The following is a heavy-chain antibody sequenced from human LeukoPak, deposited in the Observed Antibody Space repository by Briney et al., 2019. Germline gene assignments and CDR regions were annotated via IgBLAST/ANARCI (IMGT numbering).Heavy chain of an antibody. Sequence: GESLRLSCEASGFLFSNSWMSWVRQAPGKGLEWVANINQDGSEINYVDSVKGRLTISRDNAKGSLYLQMNGLRAEDTAVYFCVRDRGYSTFDYWGQGTLVTVSS. CDR2: INQDGSEI. J-gene: IGHJ4*02. V-gene: IGHV3-7*03. CDR1: GFLFSNSW. CDR3: VRDRGYSTFDY. D-gene: IGHD4-23*01.